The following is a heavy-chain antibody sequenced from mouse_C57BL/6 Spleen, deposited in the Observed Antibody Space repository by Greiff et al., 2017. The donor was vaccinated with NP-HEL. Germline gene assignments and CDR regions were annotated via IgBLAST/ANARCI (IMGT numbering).Heavy chain of an antibody. CDR2: IHPNSGST. V-gene: IGHV1-64*01. Sequence: VQLQQPGAELVKPGASVKLSCKASGYTFTSYWMHWVKQRPGQGLEWIGMIHPNSGSTNYNEKFKSKATLTVDKSSSTAYMQLSSLTSEDSAVYYWARWGTVVARWYFDVWGTGTTVTVSS. CDR3: ARWGTVVARWYFDV. J-gene: IGHJ1*03. CDR1: GYTFTSYW. D-gene: IGHD1-1*01.